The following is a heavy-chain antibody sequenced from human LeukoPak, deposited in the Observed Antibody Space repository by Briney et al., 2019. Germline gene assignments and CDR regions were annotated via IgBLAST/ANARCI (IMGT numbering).Heavy chain of an antibody. CDR2: IYYTGST. D-gene: IGHD2-15*01. Sequence: SETLSLTCTVSGGSISSGAYYWSWIRQHPGKGLEWIGYIYYTGSTYYNPSLKSRVTISVDTYKNQFSLKLSSVTAADTAVYYCARLNCSGGSCYSVDHWGQGTLVTVSS. CDR3: ARLNCSGGSCYSVDH. J-gene: IGHJ5*02. V-gene: IGHV4-31*03. CDR1: GGSISSGAYY.